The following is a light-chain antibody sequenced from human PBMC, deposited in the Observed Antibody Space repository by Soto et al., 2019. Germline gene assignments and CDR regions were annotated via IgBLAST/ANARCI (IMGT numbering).Light chain of an antibody. CDR1: NSDIGGYNY. V-gene: IGLV2-14*01. CDR3: SSYTTSSTLV. CDR2: EVN. Sequence: QSALTQPASVSGSPGQSITISCTGTNSDIGGYNYVSWYQQHPGKAPKVMIYEVNNRPPGVSNRFSGSKSSNTASLTISGLQAEDEADYYCSSYTTSSTLVFGGGTKLTVL. J-gene: IGLJ2*01.